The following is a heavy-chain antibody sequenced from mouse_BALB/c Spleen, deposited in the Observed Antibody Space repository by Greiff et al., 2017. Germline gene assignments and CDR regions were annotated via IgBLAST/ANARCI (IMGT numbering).Heavy chain of an antibody. CDR2: IYPGDGDT. J-gene: IGHJ2*01. D-gene: IGHD2-1*01. Sequence: QVQLQQSGPELVKPGASVKISCKASGYAFSSSWMNWVKQRPGQGLEWIGRIYPGDGDTNYNGKFKGKATLTAEKSSSTAYVQLSSLTSVDSTVYFCAREGGNSSFDYWGQGTTLTVSS. CDR3: AREGGNSSFDY. V-gene: IGHV1-82*01. CDR1: GYAFSSSW.